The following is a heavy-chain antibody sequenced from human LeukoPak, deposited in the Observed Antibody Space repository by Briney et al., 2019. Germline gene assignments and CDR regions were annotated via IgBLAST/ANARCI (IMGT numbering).Heavy chain of an antibody. CDR1: GYTFTSYG. J-gene: IGHJ6*03. V-gene: IGHV7-4-1*02. CDR3: ARLYYYDSSGYNSYYYYMDV. Sequence: ASVKVSCKASGYTFTSYGISWVRQAPGQGLEWMVWINTNTGNSTYAQGFTGRFVFSLDTSVSTAYLQISSLKAEDTAVYYCARLYYYDSSGYNSYYYYMDVRGKGTTVTVSS. D-gene: IGHD3-22*01. CDR2: INTNTGNS.